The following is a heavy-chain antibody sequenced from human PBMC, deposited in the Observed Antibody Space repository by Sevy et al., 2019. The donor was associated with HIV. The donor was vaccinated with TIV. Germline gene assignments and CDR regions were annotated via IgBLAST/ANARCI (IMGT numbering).Heavy chain of an antibody. J-gene: IGHJ4*02. V-gene: IGHV4-59*13. CDR3: ARDRASGSHELDK. CDR1: GDSLNSYY. D-gene: IGHD6-19*01. CDR2: VYYSGST. Sequence: SETLSLTCTISGDSLNSYYWTWIRQPPGKGLEWVGCVYYSGSTNYNPSLKSRVTMSVDTSKNQFSLNLRSVTAAVTAVYYCARDRASGSHELDKWSQGTLVTVSS.